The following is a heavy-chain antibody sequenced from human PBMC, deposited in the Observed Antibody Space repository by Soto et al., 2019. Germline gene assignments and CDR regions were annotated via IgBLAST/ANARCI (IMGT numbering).Heavy chain of an antibody. CDR1: GYTFTSYY. J-gene: IGHJ4*02. CDR2: INPSGGST. D-gene: IGHD4-17*01. Sequence: ASVKVSCKASGYTFTSYYMHWVRQAPGQGLEWMGIINPSGGSTSYAQKFQGRVTMTRDTSTSTVYMELSSLRSEDTAVYYCARVDYGDSTIGRPRHFDYWGQGTLVTVSS. CDR3: ARVDYGDSTIGRPRHFDY. V-gene: IGHV1-46*03.